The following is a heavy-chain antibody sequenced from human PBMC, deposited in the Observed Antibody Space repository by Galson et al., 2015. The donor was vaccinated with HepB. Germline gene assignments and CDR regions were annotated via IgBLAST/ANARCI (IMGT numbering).Heavy chain of an antibody. CDR3: AREGRRPSSSPSNAFDI. V-gene: IGHV1-69*01. CDR1: GGTFSSYA. CDR2: IIPIFGTA. J-gene: IGHJ3*02. D-gene: IGHD6-6*01. Sequence: QSGAEVKKPGESLKVSCKASGGTFSSYAISWVRQAPGQGLEWMGGIIPIFGTANYAQKFQGRVTITADESTSTAYMELSSLRSEDTAVYYCAREGRRPSSSPSNAFDIWGQGTMVTVSS.